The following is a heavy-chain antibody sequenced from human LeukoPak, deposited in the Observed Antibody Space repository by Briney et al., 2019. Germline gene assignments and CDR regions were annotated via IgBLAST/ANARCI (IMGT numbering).Heavy chain of an antibody. CDR3: ARRESTAMVLNGMDV. CDR2: IYYSGST. Sequence: SGTLSLTCTVSGGSISSSSYYWGWIRQPPGKGLEWIGSIYYSGSTYYNPSLKSRVTISVDTSKNQFSLKLSSVTAADTAVYYCARRESTAMVLNGMDVWGQGTTVTVSS. V-gene: IGHV4-39*01. CDR1: GGSISSSSYY. J-gene: IGHJ6*02. D-gene: IGHD5-18*01.